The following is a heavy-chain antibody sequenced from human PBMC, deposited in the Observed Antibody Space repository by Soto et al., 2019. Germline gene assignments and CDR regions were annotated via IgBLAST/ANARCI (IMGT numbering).Heavy chain of an antibody. Sequence: ASVEVSCKASGYTFTSYGIGWVRQAPGQGLEWMGWISAYNGNTNYAQKLQGRVTMTTDTSTSTAYMELRSLRSDDTAVYHCARDLRYSSSWTDHWGQGTLVTVSS. J-gene: IGHJ4*02. D-gene: IGHD6-13*01. CDR2: ISAYNGNT. CDR1: GYTFTSYG. V-gene: IGHV1-18*04. CDR3: ARDLRYSSSWTDH.